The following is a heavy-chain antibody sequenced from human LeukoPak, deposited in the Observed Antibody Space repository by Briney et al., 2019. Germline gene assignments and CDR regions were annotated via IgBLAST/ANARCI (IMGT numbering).Heavy chain of an antibody. CDR2: IIPIFGTA. V-gene: IGHV1-69*13. CDR3: AREVEMATIYNWFDP. CDR1: GGTFSSYA. D-gene: IGHD5-24*01. Sequence: SVKVSCKASGGTFSSYAISWVRQAPGQGLEWMGGIIPIFGTANYAQKFQGRVTITADESTSTAYMELSSLRSEDTAVYYCAREVEMATIYNWFDPWGQGTLVTVSS. J-gene: IGHJ5*02.